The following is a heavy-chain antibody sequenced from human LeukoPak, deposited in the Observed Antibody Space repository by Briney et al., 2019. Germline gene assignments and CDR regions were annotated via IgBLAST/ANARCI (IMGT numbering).Heavy chain of an antibody. CDR3: ARDRASSLGYSSGWYDY. CDR2: IIPILGIA. V-gene: IGHV1-69*04. D-gene: IGHD6-19*01. J-gene: IGHJ4*02. CDR1: GGTFSSYA. Sequence: SVKVSCKASGGTFSSYAISWVRQAPGQGLEWMGRIIPILGIANYAQKFQGRVTITVDKSTSTAYMELSSLRSEDTAVYYCARDRASSLGYSSGWYDYWGQGTLVTVSS.